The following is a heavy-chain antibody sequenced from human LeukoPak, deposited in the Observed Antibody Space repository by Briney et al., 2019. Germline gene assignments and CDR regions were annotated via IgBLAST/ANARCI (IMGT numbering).Heavy chain of an antibody. D-gene: IGHD3-22*01. CDR3: ARGRLDTMIVVVTTSFDY. CDR2: INRSGST. CDR1: GGSFSGYY. V-gene: IGHV4-34*01. Sequence: PSETLSLTCAVYGGSFSGYYWSWIRQPPGKGLEWIGEINRSGSTNYNPSLKSRVTISVDTSKNQFSLKLSSVTAADTAVYYCARGRLDTMIVVVTTSFDYWGQGTLVTVSS. J-gene: IGHJ4*02.